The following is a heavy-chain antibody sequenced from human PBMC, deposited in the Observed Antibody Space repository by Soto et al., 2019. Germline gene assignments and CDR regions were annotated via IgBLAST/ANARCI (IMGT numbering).Heavy chain of an antibody. CDR2: IIAIFGTA. CDR1: GGTFSSYA. D-gene: IGHD6-6*01. CDR3: ARGKKVVEYSSSYYYYYGMDV. V-gene: IGHV1-69*01. J-gene: IGHJ6*02. Sequence: QVQLVQSGAEVKKPGSSVKVSCKASGGTFSSYAISWVQQAPGQGLEWMGGIIAIFGTANYAQKFQGRVTITADESTSTAYMELSSLRSEDTAVYYCARGKKVVEYSSSYYYYYGMDVWGRGTTVTVSS.